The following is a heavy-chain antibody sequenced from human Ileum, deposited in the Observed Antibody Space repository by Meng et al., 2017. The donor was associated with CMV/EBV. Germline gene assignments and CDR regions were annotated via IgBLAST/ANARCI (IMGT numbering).Heavy chain of an antibody. CDR3: ASSGAHFWSGFLA. Sequence: GESLKISCAAASGFMFSNYAMSWVRQAPGEGLEWISAIRYNADNTFYKDSVKGRFTISRDKSRSTLYLQMNSLRVDDTAVYFCASSGAHFWSGFLAWGQGTLVTVSS. J-gene: IGHJ5*02. CDR1: GFMFSNYA. V-gene: IGHV3-23*01. D-gene: IGHD3-3*01. CDR2: IRYNADNT.